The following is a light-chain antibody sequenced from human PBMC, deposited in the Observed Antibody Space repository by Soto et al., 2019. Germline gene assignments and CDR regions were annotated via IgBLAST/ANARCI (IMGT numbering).Light chain of an antibody. CDR2: KAS. CDR1: QNIDRW. CDR3: QNYQSYPLT. V-gene: IGKV1-5*03. J-gene: IGKJ4*01. Sequence: DIQMTQSPSTLSASVGDRVTITCRASQNIDRWLAWYQQKPGKTPKFLIYKASSLESGVPPRFSGSGYGTEFTLTINSLHPDDFGTYYFQNYQSYPLTCGGGTKVESK.